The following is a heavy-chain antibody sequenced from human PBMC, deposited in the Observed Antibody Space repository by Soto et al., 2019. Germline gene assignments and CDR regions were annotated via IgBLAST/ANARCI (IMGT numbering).Heavy chain of an antibody. D-gene: IGHD2-21*01. Sequence: GGSLRLSCAASGFTFSSYAMSWVRQAPGKGLEWVSAISGSGGSTYYADSVKGRFTISRDNSKNTLYLQMNSQRAEDTAVYYCAKVGIVGVGPENYFDYWGQGTLVTVSS. CDR3: AKVGIVGVGPENYFDY. CDR1: GFTFSSYA. J-gene: IGHJ4*02. CDR2: ISGSGGST. V-gene: IGHV3-23*01.